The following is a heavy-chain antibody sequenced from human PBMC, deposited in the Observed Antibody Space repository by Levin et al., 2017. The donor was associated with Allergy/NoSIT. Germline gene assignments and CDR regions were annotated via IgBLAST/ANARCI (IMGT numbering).Heavy chain of an antibody. CDR3: AKVPGSSWYSGSLQH. CDR2: ISYDGSNK. D-gene: IGHD6-13*01. Sequence: GGSLRLSCAASGFTFSSYGMHWVRQAPGKGLEWVAVISYDGSNKYYADSVKGRFTISRDNSKNTLYLQMNSLRVEDTAVYYCAKVPGSSWYSGSLQHWGQGTLVTVSS. J-gene: IGHJ1*01. V-gene: IGHV3-30*18. CDR1: GFTFSSYG.